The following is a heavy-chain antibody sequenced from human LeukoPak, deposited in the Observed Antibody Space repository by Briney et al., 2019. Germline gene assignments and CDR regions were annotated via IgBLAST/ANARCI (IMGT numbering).Heavy chain of an antibody. V-gene: IGHV1-18*04. CDR2: ISAYNGNT. CDR1: GYTFTSYY. Sequence: GASVKVSCKASGYTFTSYYMHWVRQAPGQGLEWMGWISAYNGNTNYAQKLQGRVTMTTDTSTSTAYMELRSLRSDDTAVYYCARDRANYDSSGHLDYWGQGTLVTVSS. D-gene: IGHD3-22*01. J-gene: IGHJ4*02. CDR3: ARDRANYDSSGHLDY.